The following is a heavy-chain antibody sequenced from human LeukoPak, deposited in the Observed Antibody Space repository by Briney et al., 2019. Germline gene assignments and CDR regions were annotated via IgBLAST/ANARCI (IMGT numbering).Heavy chain of an antibody. CDR3: ARQRCSGGSCYGVDKLNYMAG. Sequence: AETLSPTCTVSRDSINEHYWSWIRQPPSEGLEWIAYIHSSGSTNYNPSLKSRVTISIDKSQSQDFLDLATETPADAGEYCLARQRCSGGSCYGVDKLNYMAGWGKGTTVTVSS. J-gene: IGHJ6*03. CDR1: RDSINEHY. V-gene: IGHV4-4*09. D-gene: IGHD2-15*01. CDR2: IHSSGST.